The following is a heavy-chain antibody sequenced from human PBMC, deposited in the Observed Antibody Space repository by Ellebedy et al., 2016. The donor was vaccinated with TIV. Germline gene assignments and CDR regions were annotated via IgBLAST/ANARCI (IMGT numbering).Heavy chain of an antibody. V-gene: IGHV1-2*02. CDR1: GYTFTGYY. CDR2: ITTYNGDT. CDR3: ARGMALYYFDH. D-gene: IGHD2-8*01. J-gene: IGHJ4*02. Sequence: AASVKVSCKASGYTFTGYYMHWVRQAPGQGPEWMGRITTYNGDTKYAQKFRGRVTMTTDTATSTAYMELKSLKSDDTAGYFCARGMALYYFDHWGQGTLVTVSS.